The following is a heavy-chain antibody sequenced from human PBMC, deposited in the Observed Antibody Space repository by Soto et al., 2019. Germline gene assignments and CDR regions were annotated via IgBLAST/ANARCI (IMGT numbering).Heavy chain of an antibody. Sequence: PGGSLRLSCAASGFTFSSYSMNWVRQAPGKGLEWVSYISSSSSTIYYADSVKGRFTISRDNAKNSLYLQMNSLRAEDTAVYYCARGEVVDCSSTSCYPIYYFDYRAQRTPVTVSS. J-gene: IGHJ4*02. V-gene: IGHV3-48*01. CDR2: ISSSSSTI. D-gene: IGHD2-2*01. CDR1: GFTFSSYS. CDR3: ARGEVVDCSSTSCYPIYYFDY.